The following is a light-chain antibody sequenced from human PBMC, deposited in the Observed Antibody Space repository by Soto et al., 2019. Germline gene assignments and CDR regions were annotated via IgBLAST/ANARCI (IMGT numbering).Light chain of an antibody. J-gene: IGKJ4*01. CDR2: GAS. V-gene: IGKV3-15*01. Sequence: EVVLTQSPGTLSLSPVQRATLSGMASQSLSSNLVWYQQKPGQAPRLLIYGASTRATGIPARFSGSGSGTDFTLTINSLQPEDVATYYCQQFDDLPLTFGGGTKVDIK. CDR3: QQFDDLPLT. CDR1: QSLSSN.